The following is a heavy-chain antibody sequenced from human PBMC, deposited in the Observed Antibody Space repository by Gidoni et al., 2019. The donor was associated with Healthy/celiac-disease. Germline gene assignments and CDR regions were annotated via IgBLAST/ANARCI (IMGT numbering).Heavy chain of an antibody. CDR2: ISYDGSNK. CDR3: ARGGPIVVVTAIEDAFDI. Sequence: QVQLVESGGGVVQPGRSLRLSCAASVFTFSSYAMHWVRQAPGKGLEWVAVISYDGSNKYYADSVKGRFTISRDNSKNTLYLQMNSLRAEDTAVYYCARGGPIVVVTAIEDAFDIWGQGTMVTVSS. V-gene: IGHV3-30*04. CDR1: VFTFSSYA. J-gene: IGHJ3*02. D-gene: IGHD2-21*02.